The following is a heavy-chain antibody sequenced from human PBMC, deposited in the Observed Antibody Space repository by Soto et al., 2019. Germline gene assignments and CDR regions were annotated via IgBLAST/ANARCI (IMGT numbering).Heavy chain of an antibody. CDR1: GFTFSRYE. J-gene: IGHJ4*02. D-gene: IGHD6-13*01. V-gene: IGHV3-48*03. Sequence: LRLSCAASGFTFSRYEMNWVRQAPGKGLEWISYISTSGSTIYYADSVKGRFTISRDNAKNSLYLQMNSLRAEDTAVYYCARELAAAGSFDYWGQGTLVTVSS. CDR2: ISTSGSTI. CDR3: ARELAAAGSFDY.